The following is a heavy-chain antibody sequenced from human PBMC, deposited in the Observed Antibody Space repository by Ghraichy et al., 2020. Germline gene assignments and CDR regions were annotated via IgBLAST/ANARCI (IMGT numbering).Heavy chain of an antibody. V-gene: IGHV1-18*01. Sequence: ASVKVSCKASGYTFNSYGISWVRQAPGQGLEWMGWISAYNGDTNYAQSLQGRVTMSTDTSTSTAYMEMRSLNSDDTAVYYCARGGGNYYYFDYWGQGTLVTVSS. D-gene: IGHD1-26*01. J-gene: IGHJ4*02. CDR2: ISAYNGDT. CDR1: GYTFNSYG. CDR3: ARGGGNYYYFDY.